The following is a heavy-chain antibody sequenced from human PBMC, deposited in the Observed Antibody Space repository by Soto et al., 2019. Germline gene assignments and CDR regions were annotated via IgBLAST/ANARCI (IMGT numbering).Heavy chain of an antibody. CDR1: GFTFSSYW. CDR3: AREGLTRPRGAFDI. J-gene: IGHJ3*02. V-gene: IGHV3-74*01. D-gene: IGHD3-10*01. CDR2: INSDGSST. Sequence: PGGSLRLSCAASGFTFSSYWMHWVRQAPGKGLVWVSRINSDGSSTSYADSVKGRFTISRDNAKNTLYLQMNSLRAEDTAVYYCAREGLTRPRGAFDIWGQGTMVTVSS.